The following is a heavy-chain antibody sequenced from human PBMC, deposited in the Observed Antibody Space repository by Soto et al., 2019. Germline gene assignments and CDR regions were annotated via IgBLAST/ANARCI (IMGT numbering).Heavy chain of an antibody. Sequence: QVQLVQSGAEVKKPGASVRLSCKVSGKSFDNFAVHWVRQTPGQRPEWMGRINVGDDKTKYSEKFQGRVIVSYDTSATTAYMELRPLSSEDTAVYYCARAKYDYIWGSYHPFDQWAQGAQVTVAS. CDR1: GKSFDNFA. CDR2: INVGDDKT. D-gene: IGHD3-16*02. CDR3: ARAKYDYIWGSYHPFDQ. J-gene: IGHJ4*02. V-gene: IGHV1-3*01.